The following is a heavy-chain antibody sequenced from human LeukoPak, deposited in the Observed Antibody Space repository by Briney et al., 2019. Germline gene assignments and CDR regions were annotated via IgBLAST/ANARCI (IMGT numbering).Heavy chain of an antibody. CDR2: VYDSGST. D-gene: IGHD2-2*01. CDR1: GGSITSYY. J-gene: IGHJ5*02. V-gene: IGHV4-59*01. CDR3: ARDRPADSPYNWFDP. Sequence: SGPTLVNPSETLSLTCTVSGGSITSYYWSWIRQPPGKGLEWIGYVYDSGSTNYNPSLKSRVTMSVDTSKNQFSLSLSSVTAADRAVYYCARDRPADSPYNWFDPWGQGTLVTVSS.